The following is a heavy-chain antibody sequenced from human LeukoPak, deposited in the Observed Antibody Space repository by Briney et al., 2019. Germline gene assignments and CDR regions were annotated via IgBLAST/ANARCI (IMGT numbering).Heavy chain of an antibody. CDR3: ARVAKERVGGVYYFDH. D-gene: IGHD1-1*01. Sequence: GGSLRLSCAASEFTFSDYDMHWVRQATGKGLEWVSAIGTAGDTYYTGSVRGRFTISRENAKNSLYLQMNSLRAGDTAVYYCARVAKERVGGVYYFDHWGQGTLVTVSS. V-gene: IGHV3-13*01. J-gene: IGHJ4*02. CDR1: EFTFSDYD. CDR2: IGTAGDT.